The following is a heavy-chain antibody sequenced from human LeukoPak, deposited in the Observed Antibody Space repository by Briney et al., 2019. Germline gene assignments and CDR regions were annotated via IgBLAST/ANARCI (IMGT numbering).Heavy chain of an antibody. CDR3: ARTVTRLLNWFDP. Sequence: ASVKVSCKASGYTFTGYYMHWVRQAPGQGLEWMGWINPNSGGTNYAQKFQGRVTMTRDTSISTAYMELSRLRSDDTAVYYCARTVTRLLNWFDPWGQGTLVTVSS. CDR2: INPNSGGT. CDR1: GYTFTGYY. D-gene: IGHD4-17*01. J-gene: IGHJ5*02. V-gene: IGHV1-2*02.